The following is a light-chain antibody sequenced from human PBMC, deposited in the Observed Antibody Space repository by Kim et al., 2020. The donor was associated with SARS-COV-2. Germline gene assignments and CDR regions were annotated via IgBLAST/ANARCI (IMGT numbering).Light chain of an antibody. CDR2: DVS. V-gene: IGLV2-14*03. J-gene: IGLJ1*01. CDR1: SLDVGGYNY. Sequence: QSALTQPASVSGSPGQSITISCTGTSLDVGGYNYVSWYQQHPGKAPKLMIYDVSNRPSGVSDRFSGSKSGNTASLTISGLQAEDEADYYCSSWASTTTYVFGAGTKLTVL. CDR3: SSWASTTTYV.